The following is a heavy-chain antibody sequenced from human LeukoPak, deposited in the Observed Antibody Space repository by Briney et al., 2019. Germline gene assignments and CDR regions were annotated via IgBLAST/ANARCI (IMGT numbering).Heavy chain of an antibody. CDR1: GYAFTSSG. V-gene: IGHV1-18*01. CDR2: MSAYNGNT. J-gene: IGHJ4*02. Sequence: ASVKLSCTCSGYAFTSSGISWVWEAPGQGLGWVRGMSAYNGNTHSAQTLQRRVTMTTDTSTTTAYMALRSLRSDDTAVYYCARHIMITLGGVIAGYYFAYWGQGTLVTVSS. D-gene: IGHD3-16*02. CDR3: ARHIMITLGGVIAGYYFAY.